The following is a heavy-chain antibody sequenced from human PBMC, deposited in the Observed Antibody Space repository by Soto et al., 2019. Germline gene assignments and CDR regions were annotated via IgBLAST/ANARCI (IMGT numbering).Heavy chain of an antibody. V-gene: IGHV4-59*01. J-gene: IGHJ4*02. CDR2: IYYSGST. CDR1: GGSISSYY. CDR3: AREVHSNFDY. Sequence: PSETLSLTCTVSGGSISSYYWSWIRQPPGKGQEWIGYIYYSGSTNYNPSLKSRVTISVDTSKNQFSLKLSSVTAADTAVYYCAREVHSNFDYWGQGTLVTVSS. D-gene: IGHD5-18*01.